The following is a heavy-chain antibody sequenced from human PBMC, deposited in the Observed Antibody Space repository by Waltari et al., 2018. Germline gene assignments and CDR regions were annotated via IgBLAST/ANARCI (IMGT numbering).Heavy chain of an antibody. D-gene: IGHD4-17*01. Sequence: QVQLVESGGGVVQPGRSLRLSCAASGFTFSSYGMHWVRQAPGKGLEWVAVIWYDGSNKYYADSVKGRFTISRDNSKNTLYLQMNSLRAEDTAVYYCARDRMTTVTTLYFQHWGQGTLVTVSS. V-gene: IGHV3-33*01. CDR1: GFTFSSYG. CDR2: IWYDGSNK. CDR3: ARDRMTTVTTLYFQH. J-gene: IGHJ1*01.